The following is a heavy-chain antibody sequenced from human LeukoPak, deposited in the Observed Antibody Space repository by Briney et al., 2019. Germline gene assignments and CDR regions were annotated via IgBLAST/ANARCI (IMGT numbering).Heavy chain of an antibody. CDR3: ARDGGYSSSWPEYFQH. V-gene: IGHV1-69*04. CDR2: IIPILGIA. CDR1: GGTFSSYA. D-gene: IGHD6-13*01. Sequence: SVKVSCKASGGTFSSYAISWVRQAPGQGLEWMGRIIPILGIANYAQKFQGRVTITADKSTSTAYMELSSLRSEDTAVYYCARDGGYSSSWPEYFQHWGQGTLVTVSS. J-gene: IGHJ1*01.